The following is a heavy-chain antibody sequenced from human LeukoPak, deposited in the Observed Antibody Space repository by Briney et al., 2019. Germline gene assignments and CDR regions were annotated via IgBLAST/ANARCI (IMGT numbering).Heavy chain of an antibody. CDR3: AREPKVDTMGYFDY. CDR1: GFTFSSYS. J-gene: IGHJ4*02. D-gene: IGHD5-12*01. V-gene: IGHV3-21*01. CDR2: ISSSSTYI. Sequence: KAGGSLRLSCAASGFTFSSYSMNWVSQAPGKGLEWVSAISSSSTYIYYADSVKGRFTISRDNAKNSLYLQMNSLRVEDTAVYYCAREPKVDTMGYFDYWGQGNLVTVSS.